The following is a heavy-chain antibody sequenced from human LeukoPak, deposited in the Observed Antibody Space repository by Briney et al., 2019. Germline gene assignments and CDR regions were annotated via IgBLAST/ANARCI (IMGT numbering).Heavy chain of an antibody. V-gene: IGHV4-30-4*01. CDR2: IYYSGST. J-gene: IGHJ5*02. D-gene: IGHD3-10*01. CDR1: GGSISSGDYY. Sequence: SETLSLTCTVSGGSISSGDYYWSWIRQPPGKGLEWIGYIYYSGSTYYNPSLKSRVTISVDTSKNQFSLKLSSVTAADTAVYYCASTYYYGSGSPTAGWFDPWGQGTPVTVSS. CDR3: ASTYYYGSGSPTAGWFDP.